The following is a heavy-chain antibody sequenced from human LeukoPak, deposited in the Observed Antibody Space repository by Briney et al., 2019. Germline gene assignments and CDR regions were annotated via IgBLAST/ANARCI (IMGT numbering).Heavy chain of an antibody. J-gene: IGHJ3*02. Sequence: WASVKVSCKASGYTFTSYYMHWVRQAPGQGLEWMGIINPSGGSTSYAQKFQGRVTMTRDMSTSTVYMELSSLRSEDTAVYYCARALWGGSGWYRRAFDIWGQGTMVTVSS. D-gene: IGHD6-19*01. V-gene: IGHV1-46*01. CDR1: GYTFTSYY. CDR3: ARALWGGSGWYRRAFDI. CDR2: INPSGGST.